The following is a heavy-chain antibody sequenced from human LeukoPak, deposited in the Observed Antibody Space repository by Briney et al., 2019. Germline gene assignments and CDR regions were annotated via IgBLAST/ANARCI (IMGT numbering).Heavy chain of an antibody. V-gene: IGHV3-66*01. CDR2: IYSGGST. D-gene: IGHD5-18*01. CDR3: AKESGLKIQLWFDPGSNWFDP. Sequence: PGGSLRLSCAASRFTVSSNYMSWVRQAPGKGLEWVSVIYSGGSTYYADSVKGRFTISRDNSKNTLYLQMNSLRAEDTAVYYCAKESGLKIQLWFDPGSNWFDPWGQGTLVTVSS. CDR1: RFTVSSNY. J-gene: IGHJ5*02.